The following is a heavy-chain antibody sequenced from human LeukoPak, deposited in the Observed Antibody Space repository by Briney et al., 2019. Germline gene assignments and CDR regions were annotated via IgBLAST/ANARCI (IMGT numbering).Heavy chain of an antibody. CDR2: IYYSGST. CDR1: GGSFSGYY. Sequence: SETLSLTCAVYGGSFSGYYWSWIRQPPGKGLEWIGYIYYSGSTNYNPSLKSRVTISVDTSKNQFSLKLSSVTAADTAVYYCARLTVAAAGTCWFDPWGQGTLVTVSS. V-gene: IGHV4-59*01. J-gene: IGHJ5*02. D-gene: IGHD6-13*01. CDR3: ARLTVAAAGTCWFDP.